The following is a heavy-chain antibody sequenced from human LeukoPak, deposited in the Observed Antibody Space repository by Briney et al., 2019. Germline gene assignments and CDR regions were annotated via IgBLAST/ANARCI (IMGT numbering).Heavy chain of an antibody. V-gene: IGHV4-31*03. D-gene: IGHD3-10*01. J-gene: IGHJ3*02. Sequence: PSETLSLTCTVSGGSISSDTYYWSWIRQRPGQGLEWIGYIYYSGSTYFNPSLMSRLTISVDTSTNQFSLKLSSVTAADTAVYYCARGGVDSDAFDIWGQGTMVTVSS. CDR1: GGSISSDTYY. CDR2: IYYSGST. CDR3: ARGGVDSDAFDI.